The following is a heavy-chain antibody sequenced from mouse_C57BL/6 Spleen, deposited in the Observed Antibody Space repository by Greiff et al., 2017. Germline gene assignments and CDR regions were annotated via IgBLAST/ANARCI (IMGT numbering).Heavy chain of an antibody. J-gene: IGHJ2*01. CDR2: IDPETGGT. CDR1: GYTFTDYE. Sequence: QVHVKQSGAELVRPGASVTLSCKASGYTFTDYEMHWVKQTPVHGLEWIGAIDPETGGTAYNQKFKGKAILTADKSSSTAYMELRSLTSEDSAVYYCTRSTVVATGDYFDYWGQGTTLTVSS. D-gene: IGHD1-1*01. V-gene: IGHV1-15*01. CDR3: TRSTVVATGDYFDY.